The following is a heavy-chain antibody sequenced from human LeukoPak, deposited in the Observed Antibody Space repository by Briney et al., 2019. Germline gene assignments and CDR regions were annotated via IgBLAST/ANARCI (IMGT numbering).Heavy chain of an antibody. V-gene: IGHV3-30*18. CDR2: ISYDGSNK. CDR1: GFTFSSYG. Sequence: GGSLRLSCAASGFTFSSYGMHWVRQAPGKGLEWVAVISYDGSNKYYADSVKGRFTISRDNSKNTLYLQMNSLRAEDTAVYYCAKGRVIVGATSSFDYWGQGTLVTVSS. D-gene: IGHD1-26*01. J-gene: IGHJ4*02. CDR3: AKGRVIVGATSSFDY.